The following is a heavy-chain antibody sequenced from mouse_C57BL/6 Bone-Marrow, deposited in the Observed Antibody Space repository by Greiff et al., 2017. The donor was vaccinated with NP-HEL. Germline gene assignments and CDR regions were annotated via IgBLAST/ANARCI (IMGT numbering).Heavy chain of an antibody. Sequence: QVQLQQPGAELVKPGASVKLSCKASGYTFTSYWMHWVKQRPGQGLEWIGMIHPNSGSTNYNEKFKSKATLTVDKSSSTAYMQLSSLTSEDSAVYYCARSYYSPTRFAYWGQGTLVTVSA. V-gene: IGHV1-64*01. CDR2: IHPNSGST. D-gene: IGHD2-12*01. J-gene: IGHJ3*01. CDR3: ARSYYSPTRFAY. CDR1: GYTFTSYW.